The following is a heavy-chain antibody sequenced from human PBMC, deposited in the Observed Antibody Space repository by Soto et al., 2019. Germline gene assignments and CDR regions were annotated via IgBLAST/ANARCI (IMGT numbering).Heavy chain of an antibody. J-gene: IGHJ6*02. CDR1: GFTFSSYG. V-gene: IGHV3-30*18. Sequence: QVQLVESGGGVVQPGRSLRLSCAASGFTFSSYGMHWVRQAPGKGLEWVAVISYDGSNKYYADSVKGRFTISRDNSKNTLYLQMNSLRAEDTAVYYCAKEISGITIFGVVITDYYYYYGMDVWGQGTTVTVSS. CDR3: AKEISGITIFGVVITDYYYYYGMDV. D-gene: IGHD3-3*01. CDR2: ISYDGSNK.